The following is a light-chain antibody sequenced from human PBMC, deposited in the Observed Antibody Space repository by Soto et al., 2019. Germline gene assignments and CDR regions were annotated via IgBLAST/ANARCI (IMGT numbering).Light chain of an antibody. CDR1: SSNIGSNH. Sequence: QAVLTQSPSASGTPGQRVIIACSGSSSNIGSNHVNWYRHLPGAAPKLLIFRSDQRPSGVPDRFSGSKSGTTASLAISGLQFGDEGEYYWAALDGRPNGVVFGGGTKLTVL. V-gene: IGLV1-44*01. J-gene: IGLJ2*01. CDR3: AALDGRPNGVV. CDR2: RSD.